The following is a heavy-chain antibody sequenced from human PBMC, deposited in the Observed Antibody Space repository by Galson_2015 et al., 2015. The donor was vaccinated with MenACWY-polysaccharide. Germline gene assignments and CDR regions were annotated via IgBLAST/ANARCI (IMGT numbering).Heavy chain of an antibody. CDR2: IHASGST. CDR1: YGSINSFY. D-gene: IGHD7-27*01. CDR3: ARRSLGNWYFDL. Sequence: ETLSLTCSVSYGSINSFYWSWLRRPAGQGLEWIGRIHASGSTTYNPSFKSRVTMSVDMSKNQFSLSLTSVTAADTAVYYCARRSLGNWYFDLWGRGTLITVSS. V-gene: IGHV4-4*07. J-gene: IGHJ2*01.